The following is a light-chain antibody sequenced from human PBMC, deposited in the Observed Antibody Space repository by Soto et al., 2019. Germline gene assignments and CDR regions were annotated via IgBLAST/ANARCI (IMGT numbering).Light chain of an antibody. CDR3: QQAASFPIT. J-gene: IGKJ5*01. CDR1: QSISSY. Sequence: DIQITQSPSSLSASVGDRVTITCRASQSISSYLNWYQQKPGKAPKLLIYAASSLQSGVPSRFSGSGSGTDFTLTISNLQPEDFATYYCQQAASFPITFGQGTRLEIK. V-gene: IGKV1-39*01. CDR2: AAS.